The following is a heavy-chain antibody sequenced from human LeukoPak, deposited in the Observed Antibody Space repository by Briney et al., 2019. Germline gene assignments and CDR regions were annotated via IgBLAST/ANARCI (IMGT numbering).Heavy chain of an antibody. CDR2: ISGSGGST. V-gene: IGHV3-23*01. CDR3: AKGPRTVRFGDRHKGMFDY. Sequence: GGSLRLSCAASGFTFSSYAMSWVRQAPGKGLEWVSAISGSGGSTYYADSVKGRFTISRDNSKNTLYLQMNSLRAEDTAVYYCAKGPRTVRFGDRHKGMFDYWGQGTLVTVSS. D-gene: IGHD3-10*01. CDR1: GFTFSSYA. J-gene: IGHJ4*02.